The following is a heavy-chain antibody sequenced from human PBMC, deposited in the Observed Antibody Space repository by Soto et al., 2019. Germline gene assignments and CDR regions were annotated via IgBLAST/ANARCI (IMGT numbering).Heavy chain of an antibody. V-gene: IGHV4-31*02. CDR1: GGSISSGVYY. Sequence: SETLSLTCTVSGGSISSGVYYWSWIRQHPGKGLEWIGYIYYSGSTYYNPSLKSRVTISVDTSKNQFSLKLSSVTAADTAVYYCARASNSGSYYNVPDYWGQGTLVTVSS. D-gene: IGHD3-10*01. CDR3: ARASNSGSYYNVPDY. J-gene: IGHJ4*02. CDR2: IYYSGST.